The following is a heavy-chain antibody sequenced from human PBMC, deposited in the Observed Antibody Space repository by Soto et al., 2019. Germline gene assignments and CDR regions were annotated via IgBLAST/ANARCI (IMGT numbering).Heavy chain of an antibody. CDR1: GFSFRYYY. J-gene: IGHJ5*02. D-gene: IGHD3-22*01. V-gene: IGHV3-11*01. CDR2: ISGSGNTI. Sequence: GGSLRLSCAASGFSFRYYYMSWIRQAPGKGLEWISYISGSGNTIYYAGSGKGRFISCRDNAKNSLFLEMNRLRADDTAVYYCARDRLPMVVVVMGWFDPWGQGT. CDR3: ARDRLPMVVVVMGWFDP.